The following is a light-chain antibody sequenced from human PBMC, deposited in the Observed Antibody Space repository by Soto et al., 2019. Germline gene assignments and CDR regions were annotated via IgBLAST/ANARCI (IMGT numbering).Light chain of an antibody. J-gene: IGKJ4*02. CDR3: QQYNNYSLT. CDR1: QSINTW. Sequence: DIQMTQSPSTLSASVGDRVTITCRASQSINTWLAWYQQKPGKAPNLLIFDDSSLENGVPSRFSGSGSGTEFTHTISSLQPDDFATYYCQQYNNYSLTFGGGTKVEIK. V-gene: IGKV1-5*01. CDR2: DDS.